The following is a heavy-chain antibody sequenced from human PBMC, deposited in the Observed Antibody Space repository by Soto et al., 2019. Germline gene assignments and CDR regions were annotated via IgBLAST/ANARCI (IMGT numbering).Heavy chain of an antibody. J-gene: IGHJ4*02. CDR1: GYNFPDYG. V-gene: IGHV1-18*01. CDR2: ISAYNGDT. Sequence: QVQLVQSGAEVKKPGASVKVSCKASGYNFPDYGISWVRQAXXXXXEWMGWISAYNGDTNSAQKFQGRVTMTRDTXXXXXXXXXXXXXXXXXXXXXXXXXXXXXTLYFDYWGQGTLVTVSS. CDR3: XXXXXXXTLYFDY.